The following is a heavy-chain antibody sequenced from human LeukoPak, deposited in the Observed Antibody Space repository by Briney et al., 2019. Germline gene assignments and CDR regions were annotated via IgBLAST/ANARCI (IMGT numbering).Heavy chain of an antibody. CDR3: AREQWLDGLFDAFDI. CDR1: GFTFSSYA. Sequence: PGGSLRLSCAASGFTFSSYAMHWVRQAPGKGLEWVAVISYDGSNKYYADSVKGRFTISRDNSKNTLYLQMNSLRAEDTAVYYCAREQWLDGLFDAFDIWGRGTMVTVSS. J-gene: IGHJ3*02. D-gene: IGHD6-19*01. V-gene: IGHV3-30*04. CDR2: ISYDGSNK.